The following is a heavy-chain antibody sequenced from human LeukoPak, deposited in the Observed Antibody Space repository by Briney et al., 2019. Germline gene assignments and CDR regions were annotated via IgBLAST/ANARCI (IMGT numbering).Heavy chain of an antibody. Sequence: GASVKVSCKASGYTFASYYMHWVRQAPGQGLEWMGIINPSGGSTSYAQKFQGRVTMTRDTSTSTVYMELSSLRSEDTAVYYCARVTGGSSLWAEYFQHWGQGTLVTVSS. D-gene: IGHD1-26*01. CDR3: ARVTGGSSLWAEYFQH. CDR2: INPSGGST. J-gene: IGHJ1*01. CDR1: GYTFASYY. V-gene: IGHV1-46*01.